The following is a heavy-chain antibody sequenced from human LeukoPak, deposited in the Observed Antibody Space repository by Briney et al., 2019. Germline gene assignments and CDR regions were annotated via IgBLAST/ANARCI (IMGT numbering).Heavy chain of an antibody. CDR1: GFTFSVYS. J-gene: IGHJ4*02. Sequence: GGSLRLSCAASGFTFSVYSMSWVRQAPGKGLEWVAGIKEDGSAKYYADSVKGRFTISRDNAKSSLYLQMSSLRAEDTAVYYCARETWKPYDYWGQGTLVTVSS. CDR2: IKEDGSAK. D-gene: IGHD1-1*01. CDR3: ARETWKPYDY. V-gene: IGHV3-7*01.